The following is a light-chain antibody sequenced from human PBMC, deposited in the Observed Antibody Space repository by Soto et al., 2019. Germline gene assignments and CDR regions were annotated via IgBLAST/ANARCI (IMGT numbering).Light chain of an antibody. V-gene: IGKV1-33*01. J-gene: IGKJ2*01. CDR1: RDIDNY. CDR2: DAS. Sequence: IQMTQSPSSLSASVGDRVTITCQASRDIDNYLNWYQQKPGKAPNLLIYDASNLETGVPLRFSGSRSGTHSTLTISSLQPEDIGIYYCHQYDNRPFTFGQGTKLEIK. CDR3: HQYDNRPFT.